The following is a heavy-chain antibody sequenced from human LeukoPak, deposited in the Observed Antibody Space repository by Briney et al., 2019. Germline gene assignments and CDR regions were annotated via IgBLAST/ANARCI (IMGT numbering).Heavy chain of an antibody. CDR3: AKDICGGNCYPTGGY. J-gene: IGHJ4*02. Sequence: PGGSLRLSCAASGFTFSSYSMHWVRQAPGKGLEWVAFIRYDGSNKYYADSVKGRFTISRDNSKNTLYLQMNSLRAEDTAVYYCAKDICGGNCYPTGGYWGQGTLVIVSS. D-gene: IGHD2-21*01. CDR1: GFTFSSYS. CDR2: IRYDGSNK. V-gene: IGHV3-30*02.